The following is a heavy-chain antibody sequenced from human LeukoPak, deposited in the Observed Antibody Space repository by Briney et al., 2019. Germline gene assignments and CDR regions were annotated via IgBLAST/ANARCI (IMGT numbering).Heavy chain of an antibody. CDR1: GGSISSSSYY. CDR3: ARVTYSSSSISVDAFDI. D-gene: IGHD6-6*01. J-gene: IGHJ3*02. CDR2: IYYSGST. V-gene: IGHV4-39*07. Sequence: PSETLSLTCTVSGGSISSSSYYWGWIRQPPGKGLEWIGSIYYSGSTYYNPSLKSRVTISVDTSKNQFSLKLSSVTAADTAVYYCARVTYSSSSISVDAFDIWGQGTMVTVPS.